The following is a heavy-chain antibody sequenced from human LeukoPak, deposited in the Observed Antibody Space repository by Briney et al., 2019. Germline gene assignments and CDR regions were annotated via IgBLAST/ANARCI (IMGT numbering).Heavy chain of an antibody. D-gene: IGHD6-19*01. CDR1: GFTFEAYT. CDR3: AKVMYSSGWYEGQDAFDI. CDR2: FSWDGGSK. Sequence: GGSLRLSCEASGFTFEAYTMHWVRQPPGKGLEWVSLFSWDGGSKYYAGSVKGRFTISRDNAKNSLYLQMNSLRAEDTALYYCAKVMYSSGWYEGQDAFDIWGQGTMVTVSS. J-gene: IGHJ3*02. V-gene: IGHV3-43*01.